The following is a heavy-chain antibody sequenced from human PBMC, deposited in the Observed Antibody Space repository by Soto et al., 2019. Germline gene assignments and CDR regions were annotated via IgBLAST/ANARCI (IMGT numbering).Heavy chain of an antibody. V-gene: IGHV3-30*18. CDR3: AKDRVGGTFYTPLAF. D-gene: IGHD1-7*01. CDR2: ITYDGIFQ. J-gene: IGHJ4*02. Sequence: QVQLVESGGGVVQPGGSLRLSCQASGFNFDNYGMHWVRQAPAKGLEWVAVITYDGIFQYYADSVKGRFTISRDNSKNTLSLHLNTLKPEDTAVYHCAKDRVGGTFYTPLAFWGQGTLVTVSS. CDR1: GFNFDNYG.